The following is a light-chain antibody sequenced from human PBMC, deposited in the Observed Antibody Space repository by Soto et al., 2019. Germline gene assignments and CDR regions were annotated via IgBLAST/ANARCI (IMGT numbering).Light chain of an antibody. J-gene: IGKJ1*01. CDR1: QSISNR. Sequence: DIQMTQSPSTLSASVGDGVTITCRASQSISNRLAWYQQKPGKAPKLLIYDASSLESGVPSRFSGSGSGTEFTLTISSLQPDDFATYYCQQYNSYSGWTFGQGTKVDIK. CDR3: QQYNSYSGWT. V-gene: IGKV1-5*01. CDR2: DAS.